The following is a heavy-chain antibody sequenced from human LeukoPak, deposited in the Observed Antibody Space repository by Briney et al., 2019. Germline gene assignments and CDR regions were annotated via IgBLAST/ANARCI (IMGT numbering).Heavy chain of an antibody. V-gene: IGHV3-74*01. CDR1: GFTSSSYW. Sequence: GGSLRLSCAASGFTSSSYWMHWVRQAPGKGLVWVSRINSDGSITTYADSVKGRFTISRDNVKNTLFLQMNSLGAEDTALYYCARGWNTTPRSGFDIWGLGTMVTVSS. J-gene: IGHJ3*02. CDR2: INSDGSIT. D-gene: IGHD1/OR15-1a*01. CDR3: ARGWNTTPRSGFDI.